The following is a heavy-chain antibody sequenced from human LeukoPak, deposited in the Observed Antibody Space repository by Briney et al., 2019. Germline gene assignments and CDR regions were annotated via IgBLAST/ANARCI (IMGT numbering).Heavy chain of an antibody. CDR1: GYTFTSYG. J-gene: IGHJ3*02. Sequence: ASVKVSCKASGYTFTSYGITWVRQAPGQGFEWMGWISAYNGNTNYAQKLQGRVTMTTDTSTNTAYMELRSLRSDDTAVYYCASVLTVTTRGAFDIWGQGTMVTVSS. CDR2: ISAYNGNT. D-gene: IGHD4-17*01. CDR3: ASVLTVTTRGAFDI. V-gene: IGHV1-18*01.